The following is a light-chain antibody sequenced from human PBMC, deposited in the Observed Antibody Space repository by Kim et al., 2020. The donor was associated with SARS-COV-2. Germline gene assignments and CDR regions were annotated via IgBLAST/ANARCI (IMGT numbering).Light chain of an antibody. CDR3: QQSYSSPRT. CDR1: QSISTY. V-gene: IGKV1-39*01. CDR2: ATS. J-gene: IGKJ1*01. Sequence: DIQMTQSPSSLSASVGDRVTITCRAGQSISTYLNWYQQKPGKAPNLLIYATSTLQSGVPSRFSGSGSGTDFTLTISSLQREDFATYYCQQSYSSPRTFGQGTKVDIK.